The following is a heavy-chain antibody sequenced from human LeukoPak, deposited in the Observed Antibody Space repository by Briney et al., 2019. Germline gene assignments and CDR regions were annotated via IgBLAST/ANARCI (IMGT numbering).Heavy chain of an antibody. CDR1: GGSISSSS. D-gene: IGHD3-22*01. Sequence: PSETLSLTCTVSGGSISSSSYYWGWIRQPPGKGLEWVSSISSSSSYIYYADSVKGRFTISRDNAKNSLYLQMNSLRAEDTAVYYCARDPLGVIVVDDYWGQGTLVTVSS. V-gene: IGHV3-21*01. CDR3: ARDPLGVIVVDDY. CDR2: ISSSSSYI. J-gene: IGHJ4*02.